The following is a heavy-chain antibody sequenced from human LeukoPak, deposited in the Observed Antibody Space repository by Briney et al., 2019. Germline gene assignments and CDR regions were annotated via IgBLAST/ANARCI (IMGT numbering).Heavy chain of an antibody. Sequence: EASVKVSCKASGYTFTGYYMHWVGQAPGQGLEWMGWINPNSGGTNYAQKFQGRVTMTRDTSISTAYMELSRLRSDDTAVYYCARESSGYSSGWYYFDYWGQGTLVTVSS. D-gene: IGHD6-19*01. CDR3: ARESSGYSSGWYYFDY. V-gene: IGHV1-2*02. CDR1: GYTFTGYY. J-gene: IGHJ4*02. CDR2: INPNSGGT.